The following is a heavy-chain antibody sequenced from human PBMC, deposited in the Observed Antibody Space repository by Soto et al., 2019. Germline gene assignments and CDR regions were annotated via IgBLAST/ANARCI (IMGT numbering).Heavy chain of an antibody. J-gene: IGHJ4*02. Sequence: LKVSCKASGYTFTSYGISWVRQAPGQGLEWMGWISAYNGNTNYAQKLQGRVTMTTDTSTSTAYMELRSLRSDDTAVYYCARASYDSSGSSFDYWGQGTLVTVSS. CDR2: ISAYNGNT. V-gene: IGHV1-18*04. D-gene: IGHD3-22*01. CDR1: GYTFTSYG. CDR3: ARASYDSSGSSFDY.